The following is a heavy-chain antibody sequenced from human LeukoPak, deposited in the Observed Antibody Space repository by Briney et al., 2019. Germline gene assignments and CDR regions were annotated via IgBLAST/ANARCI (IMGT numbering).Heavy chain of an antibody. D-gene: IGHD3-16*01. CDR3: ASGGTTLGPMDV. V-gene: IGHV3-30-3*01. CDR2: ISYDGSNK. J-gene: IGHJ6*02. Sequence: TGGSLRLSCAASGFTFSSYAMHWVRQAPGKGLEWVAVISYDGSNKYYADSVKGRFTISRDNSKNTLYLQMNSLRAEDTAVYYCASGGTTLGPMDVWGQGTTVTVSS. CDR1: GFTFSSYA.